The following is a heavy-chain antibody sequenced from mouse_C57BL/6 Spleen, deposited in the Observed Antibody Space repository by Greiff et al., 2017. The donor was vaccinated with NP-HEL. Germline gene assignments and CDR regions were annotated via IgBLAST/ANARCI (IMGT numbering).Heavy chain of an antibody. CDR2: IYPRRGNT. V-gene: IGHV1-81*01. Sequence: QVQLQQSGAELARPGASVKLSCKASGYTFTSYGISWVKQRTGQGLEWIGEIYPRRGNTYYNEKFKGKATLTADKSSSTAYMELRSLTSEDSAVYVCESPGAVVATDAMDYWGQGTSVTVSS. J-gene: IGHJ4*01. CDR3: ESPGAVVATDAMDY. D-gene: IGHD1-1*01. CDR1: GYTFTSYG.